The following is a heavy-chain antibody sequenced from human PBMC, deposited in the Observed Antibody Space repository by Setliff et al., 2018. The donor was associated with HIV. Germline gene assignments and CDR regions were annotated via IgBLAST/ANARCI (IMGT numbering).Heavy chain of an antibody. V-gene: IGHV4-4*08. CDR1: GGSISSHY. CDR2: IYHTGTT. D-gene: IGHD5-18*01. J-gene: IGHJ6*02. CDR3: ARGLSVYSYANVYYYHGMDV. Sequence: SETLSLTCTVSGGSISSHYWSWIRLPPGKGLEWIGEIYHTGTTTHNPSLKTRVAISVDTSKSQFSLKMTSVTAADTAVYYCARGLSVYSYANVYYYHGMDVWGQGTMVTVSS.